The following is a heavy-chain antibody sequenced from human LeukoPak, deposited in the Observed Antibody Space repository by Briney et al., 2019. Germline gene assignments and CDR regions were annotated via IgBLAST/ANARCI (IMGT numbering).Heavy chain of an antibody. V-gene: IGHV3-53*01. J-gene: IGHJ4*02. CDR1: GFTVSSNY. Sequence: GGSLRLSCAASGFTVSSNYMSWVRQAPGKGLEWVSVIYSGGSTYYADSVKGRLTISRDNSKNTLYLQMNSLRAEDTAVYYCAREAGESYYFDYWGQGTLVTVSS. CDR2: IYSGGST. CDR3: AREAGESYYFDY. D-gene: IGHD3-10*01.